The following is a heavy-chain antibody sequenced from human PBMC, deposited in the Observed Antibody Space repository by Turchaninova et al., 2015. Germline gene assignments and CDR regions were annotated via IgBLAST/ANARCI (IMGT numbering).Heavy chain of an antibody. V-gene: IGHV4-34*01. CDR3: ARGRYYDSSGYCDFDY. CDR2: INHSGSP. J-gene: IGHJ4*02. CDR1: GGSFSGYY. Sequence: QVQLQQWGAGLLKPSETLSLTCAVYGGSFSGYYWSWIRQPPGKGLEWIGEINHSGSPNYNPALKCRVTISRDTSKNQFFLKLSSVTAADTAVYFCARGRYYDSSGYCDFDYWGQGTLVTVSS. D-gene: IGHD3-22*01.